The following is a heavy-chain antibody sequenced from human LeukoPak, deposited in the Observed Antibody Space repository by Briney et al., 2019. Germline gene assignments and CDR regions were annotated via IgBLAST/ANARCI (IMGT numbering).Heavy chain of an antibody. CDR1: GSTFTGYY. D-gene: IGHD1-26*01. Sequence: ASVKVSCKASGSTFTGYYMHWVRQAPAQGLEWMGWINPNSGGTNYAQKFQGRVTMTRDTSISTAYMELSRLRSDDTAVYYCARGPRSGSYSYYYYMDVWGKGTTVTVSS. J-gene: IGHJ6*03. CDR2: INPNSGGT. CDR3: ARGPRSGSYSYYYYMDV. V-gene: IGHV1-2*02.